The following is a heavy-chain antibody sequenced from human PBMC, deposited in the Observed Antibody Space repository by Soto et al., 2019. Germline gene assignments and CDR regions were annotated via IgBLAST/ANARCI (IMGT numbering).Heavy chain of an antibody. V-gene: IGHV4-59*01. Sequence: SETLSLTCTVSGGSISSYYWSWIRQPSGKGLECIGYIYYSGSTNYNPSLKSRVTISVDTSKNQFSLKLSSVTAADTAVYYCASLYYDFWSGYYSPTEAYYGMDVWGQGTTVTVSS. CDR1: GGSISSYY. D-gene: IGHD3-3*01. CDR3: ASLYYDFWSGYYSPTEAYYGMDV. J-gene: IGHJ6*02. CDR2: IYYSGST.